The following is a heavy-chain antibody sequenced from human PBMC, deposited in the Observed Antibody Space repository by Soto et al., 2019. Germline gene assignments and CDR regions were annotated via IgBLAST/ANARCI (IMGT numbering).Heavy chain of an antibody. D-gene: IGHD4-4*01. CDR1: GYTFTSYD. Sequence: QVQLVQSGAEVKKPGASVKVSCKASGYTFTSYDINWVRQATGQGLEWMGWMNPNSGNTGYAQKFQGRVTMTRNTSISTAYMELSSLRSEDTAVYYFARAYSNLRLRKSYYMDVWGKGTTVTVSS. V-gene: IGHV1-8*01. CDR3: ARAYSNLRLRKSYYMDV. CDR2: MNPNSGNT. J-gene: IGHJ6*03.